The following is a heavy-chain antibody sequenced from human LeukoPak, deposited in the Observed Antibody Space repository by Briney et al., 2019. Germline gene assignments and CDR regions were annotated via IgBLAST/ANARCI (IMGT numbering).Heavy chain of an antibody. CDR2: VSYTGST. CDR1: GGSISNYH. CDR3: ARASTVTTWSLGY. Sequence: PSETLSLTCIVSGGSISNYHWSWIRQPPGKGLEWIGYVSYTGSTNCNPSLKSRVTMSVDTSKNQFSLNLSSVTAADTAMYYCARASTVTTWSLGYWGQGILVTVSS. V-gene: IGHV4-59*01. J-gene: IGHJ4*02. D-gene: IGHD4-17*01.